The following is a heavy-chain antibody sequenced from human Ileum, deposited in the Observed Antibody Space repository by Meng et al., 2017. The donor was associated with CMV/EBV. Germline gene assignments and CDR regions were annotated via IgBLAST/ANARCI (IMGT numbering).Heavy chain of an antibody. CDR3: ARDGLSGRYFDY. CDR2: IDTNIGNP. J-gene: IGHJ4*02. CDR1: GYTFTSNN. Sequence: SCKASGYTFTSNNVMWVRQAPGQGPGWMGWIDTNIGNPTYAQGFTGRFVFSFDTSVSTAYLHISDLKADDTAVYYCARDGLSGRYFDYWGQGTLVTVSS. V-gene: IGHV7-4-1*02. D-gene: IGHD5-12*01.